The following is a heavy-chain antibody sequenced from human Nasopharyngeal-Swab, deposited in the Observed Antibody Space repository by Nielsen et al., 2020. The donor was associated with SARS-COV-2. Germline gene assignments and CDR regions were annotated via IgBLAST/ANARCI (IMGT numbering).Heavy chain of an antibody. CDR2: TYYSGST. J-gene: IGHJ6*03. D-gene: IGHD3-10*01. Sequence: LRLSCTVSGGSISSGGYYWSWIRQHPGKGLEWIGYTYYSGSTYYNPSLKSRVTISVDTSKNQFSLKLSSVTAADMAVYYCARERELWFGADYYYYYYMDVWGKGTTVTVSS. CDR3: ARERELWFGADYYYYYYMDV. V-gene: IGHV4-31*03. CDR1: GGSISSGGYY.